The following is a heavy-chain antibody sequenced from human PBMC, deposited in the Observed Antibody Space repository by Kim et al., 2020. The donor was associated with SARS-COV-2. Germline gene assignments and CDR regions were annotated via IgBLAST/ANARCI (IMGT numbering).Heavy chain of an antibody. D-gene: IGHD3-3*01. V-gene: IGHV5-51*01. J-gene: IGHJ4*02. CDR1: GYSFTSYW. CDR3: ARLYSGITIFGVVIAQYDY. CDR2: IYPGDSDT. Sequence: GESLKISCKGSGYSFTSYWIGWVRQMPGKGLEWMGIIYPGDSDTRYSPSFQGQVTISADKSISTAYLQWSSLKASDTAMYYCARLYSGITIFGVVIAQYDYGGQGTLVTVSS.